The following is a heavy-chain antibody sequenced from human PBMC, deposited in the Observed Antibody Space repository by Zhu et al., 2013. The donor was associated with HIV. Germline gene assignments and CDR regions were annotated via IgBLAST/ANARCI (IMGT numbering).Heavy chain of an antibody. CDR3: ARDRDPSVREGYCTNGVCYGFGP. D-gene: IGHD2-8*01. CDR2: IIPIFGTA. CDR1: GGTFSSYA. J-gene: IGHJ5*02. V-gene: IGHV1-69*06. Sequence: QVQLVQSGAEVKKPGSSVKVSCKASGGTFSSYAISWVRQAPGQGLEWMGGIIPIFGTANYAQKFQGRVTITADKSTSTAYMELSSLRSEDTAVYYCARDRDPSVREGYCTNGVCYGFGPWGQGTLVTVSS.